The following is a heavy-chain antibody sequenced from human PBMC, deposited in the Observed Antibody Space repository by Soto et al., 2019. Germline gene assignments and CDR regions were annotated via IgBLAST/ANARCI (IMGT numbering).Heavy chain of an antibody. J-gene: IGHJ4*02. CDR2: ISYDGSNK. V-gene: IGHV3-30*18. Sequence: GGSLRLSCAASGFTFSSYGMHWVRQAPGKGLEWVAVISYDGSNKYYADSVKGRFTISRDNSKNTLYLQMNSLRAEDTAVYYCAKVPFTSPYDYVWAPDYWGQGT. CDR1: GFTFSSYG. D-gene: IGHD3-16*01. CDR3: AKVPFTSPYDYVWAPDY.